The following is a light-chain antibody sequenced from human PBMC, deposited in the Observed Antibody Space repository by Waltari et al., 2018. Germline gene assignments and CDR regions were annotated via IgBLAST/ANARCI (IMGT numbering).Light chain of an antibody. J-gene: IGLJ3*02. CDR2: GVS. V-gene: IGLV2-23*02. Sequence: QSALTQPASVSGSPGQSITISCTGTSSDVGSYNLVSWYQQHPGKAPKLMIYGVSKRPSGGSNRFSGSQSGNTASLTISGLQAEDEADYYCCSYAGSSSWVFGGGTKLTVL. CDR3: CSYAGSSSWV. CDR1: SSDVGSYNL.